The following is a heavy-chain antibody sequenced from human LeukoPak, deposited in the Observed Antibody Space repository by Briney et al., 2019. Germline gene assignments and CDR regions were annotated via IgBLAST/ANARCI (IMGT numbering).Heavy chain of an antibody. CDR3: ARGVTSVQSFWYFDL. Sequence: QPSETLSLTCTVSGGSISSYYWSWIRQPAGKGLEWIGRIYTSGSTDYKPSLKSRVTMSLDASKKWFSLKLTSVTAADTAVYYCARGVTSVQSFWYFDLWGRGTLVTVSS. D-gene: IGHD4-11*01. V-gene: IGHV4-4*07. CDR2: IYTSGST. J-gene: IGHJ2*01. CDR1: GGSISSYY.